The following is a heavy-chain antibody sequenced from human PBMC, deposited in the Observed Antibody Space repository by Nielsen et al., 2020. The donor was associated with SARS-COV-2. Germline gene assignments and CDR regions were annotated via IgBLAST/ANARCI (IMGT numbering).Heavy chain of an antibody. Sequence: GESLKISCAASGFSFNGSAMHWVRQASGKGLEWVGRIRSKANSYATAYGESAKGRSTISRDDLKNTAYLQMNNLKTEDTAVYYCAKGGDDARILGMDVWGQGTTVTVSS. D-gene: IGHD1-1*01. J-gene: IGHJ6*02. CDR2: IRSKANSYAT. V-gene: IGHV3-73*01. CDR3: AKGGDDARILGMDV. CDR1: GFSFNGSA.